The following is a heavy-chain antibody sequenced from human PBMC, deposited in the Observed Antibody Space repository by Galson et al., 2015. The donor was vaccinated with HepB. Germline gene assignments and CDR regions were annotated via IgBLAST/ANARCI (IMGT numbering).Heavy chain of an antibody. CDR3: ARRPHARGGYYYYFDY. CDR2: IIPIFGTA. V-gene: IGHV1-69*13. Sequence: SVKVSCKASGGTFSSYAISWVRQAPGQGLEWMGGIIPIFGTANYAQKFQGRVTITADESTTTAYMELSSLRSEDTAVYYCARRPHARGGYYYYFDYWGQGTLVTVSS. CDR1: GGTFSSYA. D-gene: IGHD3-22*01. J-gene: IGHJ4*02.